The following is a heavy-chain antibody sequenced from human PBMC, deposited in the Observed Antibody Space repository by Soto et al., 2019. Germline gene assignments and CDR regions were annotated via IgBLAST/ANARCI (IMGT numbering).Heavy chain of an antibody. CDR3: ARGGGFCGGDCYKGGIDY. Sequence: VQLVESGGGVVQPGRSLRLSCTASGFPFSPYTMHWVRQAPGKGLEWVTVISYDGSNEYYADSVKGRFAISRDNSKNTLYLHMNSLRPEDTAVYYCARGGGFCGGDCYKGGIDYWGQGTLVTVSS. CDR1: GFPFSPYT. D-gene: IGHD2-21*02. CDR2: ISYDGSNE. J-gene: IGHJ4*02. V-gene: IGHV3-30*09.